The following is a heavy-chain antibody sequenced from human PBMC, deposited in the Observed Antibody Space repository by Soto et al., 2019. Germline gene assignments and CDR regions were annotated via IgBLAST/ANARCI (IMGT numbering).Heavy chain of an antibody. V-gene: IGHV3-48*02. D-gene: IGHD3-22*01. J-gene: IGHJ4*02. CDR3: ARLGNYYDSSGYRFDY. Sequence: GGSLRLSCAASGFTFSTHSMNWVRQAPGKGLEWVSYISSSSSTIYYADSVKGRFTISRDNAKNSLYLQMNSLRDEDTAVYYCARLGNYYDSSGYRFDYWGQGSLVIVSS. CDR1: GFTFSTHS. CDR2: ISSSSSTI.